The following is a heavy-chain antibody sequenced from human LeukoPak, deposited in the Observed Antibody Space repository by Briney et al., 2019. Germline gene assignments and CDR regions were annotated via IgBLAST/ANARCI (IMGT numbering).Heavy chain of an antibody. CDR3: ARLRGYYDSSDYNGYFDF. V-gene: IGHV5-10-1*01. CDR2: IDPSDSYT. Sequence: GESLNISCKGSGYTFTSYWISWVRQMPGKGLEWMGRIDPSDSYTNYSPSFQGHVTISTDKSISTAYLQWSSLKASDTAMYYCARLRGYYDSSDYNGYFDFWGQGTLVTVSS. CDR1: GYTFTSYW. D-gene: IGHD3-22*01. J-gene: IGHJ4*02.